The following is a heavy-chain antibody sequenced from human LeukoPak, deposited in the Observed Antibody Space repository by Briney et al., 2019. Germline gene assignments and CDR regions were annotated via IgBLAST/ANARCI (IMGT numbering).Heavy chain of an antibody. CDR1: GFTVSSNY. Sequence: GGSLRLSCAAPGFTVSSNYMSWVRQAPGKGLEWVSVIYSGGSTYYADSVKGRFTISRDNSKNTLYLQMNSLRAEDTAVYYCARASPLGELSSWGQGTLVTVSS. D-gene: IGHD3-16*02. CDR2: IYSGGST. J-gene: IGHJ4*02. CDR3: ARASPLGELSS. V-gene: IGHV3-66*01.